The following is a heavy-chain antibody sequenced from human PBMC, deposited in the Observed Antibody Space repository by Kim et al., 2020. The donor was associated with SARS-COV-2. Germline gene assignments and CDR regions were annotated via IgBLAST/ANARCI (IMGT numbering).Heavy chain of an antibody. CDR2: IYYSGST. V-gene: IGHV4-59*13. CDR3: ARETHYYDSSGLDP. CDR1: GGSISSYY. J-gene: IGHJ5*02. D-gene: IGHD3-22*01. Sequence: SETLSLTCTVSGGSISSYYWSWIRQPPGKGLEWIGYIYYSGSTNYNPSLKSRVTISVDTSKNQFSLKLSSVTAADTAVYYCARETHYYDSSGLDPWGQGTLVTVSS.